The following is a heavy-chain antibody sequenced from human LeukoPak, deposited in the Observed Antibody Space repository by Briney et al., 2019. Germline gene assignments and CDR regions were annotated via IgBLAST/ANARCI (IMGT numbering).Heavy chain of an antibody. D-gene: IGHD2-2*01. J-gene: IGHJ6*02. Sequence: PGGSLRLSRAASGFTLSNYGMHWVRQAPGKGLEWVAVIWYDGSNKYYADSVKGRFTISRDNSKNTLYLQMNSLRAEDTAVYYCARDAFIVVVPAAINGYYYYGMDVWGQGTTVTVSS. CDR1: GFTLSNYG. CDR2: IWYDGSNK. V-gene: IGHV3-33*01. CDR3: ARDAFIVVVPAAINGYYYYGMDV.